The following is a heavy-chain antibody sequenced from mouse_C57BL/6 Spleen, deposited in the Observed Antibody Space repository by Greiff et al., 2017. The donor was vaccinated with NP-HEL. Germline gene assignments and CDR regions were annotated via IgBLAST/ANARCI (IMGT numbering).Heavy chain of an antibody. Sequence: VKLVESGAELVKPGASVKLSCKASGYTFTSYWMQWVKQRPGQGLEWIGEIDPSDSYTNYNQKFKGKATLTVDTSSSTAYVQLSSLTSEDSAVYYGERGRNGLYDMDYWGQGTSVTVSS. J-gene: IGHJ4*01. CDR1: GYTFTSYW. CDR3: ERGRNGLYDMDY. V-gene: IGHV1-50*01. CDR2: IDPSDSYT. D-gene: IGHD1-1*01.